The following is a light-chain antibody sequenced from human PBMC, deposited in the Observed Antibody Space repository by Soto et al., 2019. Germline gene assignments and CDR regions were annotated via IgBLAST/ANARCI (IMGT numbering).Light chain of an antibody. V-gene: IGLV7-43*01. J-gene: IGLJ3*02. CDR2: TTN. CDR3: LLYYGGAQLV. CDR1: TGAVTSGNY. Sequence: QTVVPQEPSLTVSPGGTVTLTFASSTGAVTSGNYPSWFQQKPGQTPRTLIYTTNSRHSWSPARFSGSLLGGKAALTLSGVQPEDEAEYYCLLYYGGAQLVFGGGTKLTVL.